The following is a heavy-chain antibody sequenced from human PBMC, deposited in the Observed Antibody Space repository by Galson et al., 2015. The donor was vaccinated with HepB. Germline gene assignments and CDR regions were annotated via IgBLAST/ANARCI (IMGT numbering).Heavy chain of an antibody. CDR1: GYTLTELS. Sequence: SVKVSCKVSGYTLTELSMHWVRQAPGKGLEWMGGFDPEDGETIYAQKFQGRVTMTEDTSTDTAYMELSSLRSEDTAVYYCATSAMFMAYYSSGETFDYWGQGTLVTVSS. V-gene: IGHV1-24*01. CDR2: FDPEDGET. D-gene: IGHD6-19*01. CDR3: ATSAMFMAYYSSGETFDY. J-gene: IGHJ4*02.